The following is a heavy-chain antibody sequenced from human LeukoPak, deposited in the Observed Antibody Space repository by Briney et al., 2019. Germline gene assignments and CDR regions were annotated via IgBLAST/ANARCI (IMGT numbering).Heavy chain of an antibody. CDR2: TFYRSKWSN. CDR1: GDSVSSRSAA. Sequence: SQTLSLTCAISGDSVSSRSAAWNWIRQSPERGLEWLGRTFYRSKWSNEYAVSVKSRISIDPDTSKNQFSLQLSSVAPEDTAVYYCARGVGYSHGSYYFDYWGLGTLVTVSS. D-gene: IGHD5-18*01. J-gene: IGHJ4*02. CDR3: ARGVGYSHGSYYFDY. V-gene: IGHV6-1*01.